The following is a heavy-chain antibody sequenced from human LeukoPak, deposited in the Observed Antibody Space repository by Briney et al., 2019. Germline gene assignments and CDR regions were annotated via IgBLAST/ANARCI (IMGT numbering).Heavy chain of an antibody. V-gene: IGHV3-30*18. CDR1: GFTFSSYG. J-gene: IGHJ4*02. Sequence: PGGSLRLSCAASGFTFSSYGMHWVRQAPGKGLEWVAVISYDGSNKYYADSVKGRFTISRDNSKNTLYLQMNSLRAEDTAVYYCAKDSGAVAGTADYWGQGTLVTVSS. CDR2: ISYDGSNK. CDR3: AKDSGAVAGTADY. D-gene: IGHD6-19*01.